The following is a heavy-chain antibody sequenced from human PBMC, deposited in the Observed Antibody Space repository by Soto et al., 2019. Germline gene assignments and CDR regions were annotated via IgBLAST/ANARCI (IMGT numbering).Heavy chain of an antibody. CDR3: ARGVYCSRETWDAGMFGNELEP. CDR1: GGSFSGYF. D-gene: IGHD2-2*01. J-gene: IGHJ5*02. CDR2: INHRRST. V-gene: IGHV4-34*01. Sequence: LSLTCAVYGGSFSGYFWSWIRQPPGKGLEWIGDINHRRSTNYNPSLKSRVTISVDTSKNQFSLNVTSVTAADTGVYYCARGVYCSRETWDAGMFGNELEPWGKGPLVAVS.